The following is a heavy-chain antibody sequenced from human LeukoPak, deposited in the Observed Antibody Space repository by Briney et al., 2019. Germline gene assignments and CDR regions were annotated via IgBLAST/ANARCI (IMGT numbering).Heavy chain of an antibody. V-gene: IGHV3-21*01. CDR3: AREGLSSIAARPGAFDI. Sequence: KPGGSLRLSCAASGFTFSSYNMNWVRQAPGKGLEWVTSISSSSSYIYYADSVKGRFTISRDNAKNSLYLQMNSLRAEDTAVYYCAREGLSSIAARPGAFDIWGQGTMVTVSS. D-gene: IGHD6-6*01. CDR2: ISSSSSYI. J-gene: IGHJ3*02. CDR1: GFTFSSYN.